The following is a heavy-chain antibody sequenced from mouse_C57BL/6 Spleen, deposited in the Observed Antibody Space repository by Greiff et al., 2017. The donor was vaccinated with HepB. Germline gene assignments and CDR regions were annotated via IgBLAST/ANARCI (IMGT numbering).Heavy chain of an antibody. V-gene: IGHV3-6*01. CDR2: ISYDGSN. D-gene: IGHD1-1*01. CDR3: ARSSSRGYFDV. Sequence: EVQLQQSGPGLVKPSQSLSLTCSVTGYSITSGYYWNWIRQFPGNKLEWMGYISYDGSNNYNPSLKNRISITRDTSKNPFFLKLNSVTTEDTAKYYCARSSSRGYFDVWGTGTTVTVSS. CDR1: GYSITSGYY. J-gene: IGHJ1*03.